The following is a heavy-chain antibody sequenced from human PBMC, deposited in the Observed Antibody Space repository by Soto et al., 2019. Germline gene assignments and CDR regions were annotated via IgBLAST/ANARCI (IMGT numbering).Heavy chain of an antibody. Sequence: QVQLQESGPGLVKPSETLSLTCTVSGGSISSYYWSWIRQPPGKGLEWIGYIYYSGSTNYNPSLKGRVTISVDTSKNQFSLKLSSVTAADTAVYYCARAPESDYYYYYGMDVWGQGTTVTVSS. CDR3: ARAPESDYYYYYGMDV. CDR2: IYYSGST. CDR1: GGSISSYY. V-gene: IGHV4-59*01. J-gene: IGHJ6*02.